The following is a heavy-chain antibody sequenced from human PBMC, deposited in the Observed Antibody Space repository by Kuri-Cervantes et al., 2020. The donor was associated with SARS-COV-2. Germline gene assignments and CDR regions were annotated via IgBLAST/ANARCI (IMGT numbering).Heavy chain of an antibody. CDR1: GFTFSSYS. CDR2: ISYDGSNK. V-gene: IGHV3-30*18. CDR3: AKDRSGYYQY. D-gene: IGHD3-22*01. J-gene: IGHJ4*02. Sequence: GGSLRLSCAASGFTFSSYSMNWVRQAPGKGLEWVAVISYDGSNKYYADSVKGRFTISRDNSKNTLYLQMNSLRAEDTAVYYCAKDRSGYYQYWGQGTLVTVSS.